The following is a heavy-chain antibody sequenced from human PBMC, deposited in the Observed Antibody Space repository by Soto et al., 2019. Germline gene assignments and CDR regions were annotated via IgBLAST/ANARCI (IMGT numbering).Heavy chain of an antibody. J-gene: IGHJ6*02. CDR2: ISYDGSNK. D-gene: IGHD3-22*01. CDR1: GFTFSSYA. V-gene: IGHV3-30-3*01. CDR3: ARGAASGYYLVSYYYGMDV. Sequence: QVQLVESGGGVVQPGRSLRLSCAASGFTFSSYAMHWVRQAPGKGLEWVAVISYDGSNKYYADSVKGRFTISRDNSKNTLYQQMNSLRAEDTAVYYCARGAASGYYLVSYYYGMDVWGQGTTVTVSS.